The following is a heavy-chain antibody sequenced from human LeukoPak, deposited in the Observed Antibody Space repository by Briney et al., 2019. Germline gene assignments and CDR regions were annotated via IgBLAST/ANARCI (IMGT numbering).Heavy chain of an antibody. Sequence: PSETLSLTCTVSGGSISSYYWSWIRQPPGKGLEWIGYIYYSGSTNYNPSLKRRVTISVDTSKNQFSLKLSSVTAADTAVYYCARVILGSLPLFDYWGQGTLVTVSS. D-gene: IGHD7-27*01. CDR3: ARVILGSLPLFDY. CDR2: IYYSGST. V-gene: IGHV4-59*01. CDR1: GGSISSYY. J-gene: IGHJ4*02.